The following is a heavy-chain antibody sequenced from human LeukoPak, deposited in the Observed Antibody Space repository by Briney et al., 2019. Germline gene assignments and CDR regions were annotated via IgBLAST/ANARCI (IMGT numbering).Heavy chain of an antibody. CDR3: ARISIAVARTYYFDY. D-gene: IGHD6-19*01. CDR2: IKQDGSEK. J-gene: IGHJ4*02. Sequence: GGSLRLSCAASGFTFSSYWMSWVRQAPGKGLEWVANIKQDGSEKYYVDSVKGRFAISRDNAKNSLYLQMNSLRAEDTAVYYCARISIAVARTYYFDYWAREPWSPSPQ. CDR1: GFTFSSYW. V-gene: IGHV3-7*01.